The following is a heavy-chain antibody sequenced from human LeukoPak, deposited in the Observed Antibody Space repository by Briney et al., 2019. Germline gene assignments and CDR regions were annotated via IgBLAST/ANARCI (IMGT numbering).Heavy chain of an antibody. D-gene: IGHD4-17*01. CDR3: ARGEPLTVTTSDYFDY. Sequence: PGGSLRLSCAASGFTFSSYWMSWVRQAPGKGLEWVANINKDGGEKYYVDSVKGRFTISRDNSKNTLYLHMNSLRAEDTAVYYCARGEPLTVTTSDYFDYWGQGTLVTVSS. CDR1: GFTFSSYW. CDR2: INKDGGEK. V-gene: IGHV3-7*01. J-gene: IGHJ4*02.